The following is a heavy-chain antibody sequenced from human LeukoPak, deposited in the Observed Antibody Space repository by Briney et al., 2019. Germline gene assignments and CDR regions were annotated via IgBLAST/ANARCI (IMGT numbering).Heavy chain of an antibody. Sequence: SETLSLTCTVSGGSLSSGGYYWSWIRQPPGKGLEWIGYIYHSGSTYYNPPLKSRVTISVDKSKNQFSLKLSSVTAADTAVYYCASIAAAGNWFDPWGQGTLVTVSS. CDR1: GGSLSSGGYY. D-gene: IGHD6-13*01. CDR2: IYHSGST. CDR3: ASIAAAGNWFDP. J-gene: IGHJ5*02. V-gene: IGHV4-30-2*01.